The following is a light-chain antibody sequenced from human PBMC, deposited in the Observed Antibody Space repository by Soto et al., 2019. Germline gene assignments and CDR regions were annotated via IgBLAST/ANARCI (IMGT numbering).Light chain of an antibody. V-gene: IGLV1-40*01. Sequence: QSVLTQPPSVSGAPGQRVTISCTGSSSNIGAGYDVHWYQQLPETAPKLLIYGNSNRPSGVPDRFSGSKSGTSASLAITGLQAEDEADYYCQSYDSSLSGSVLGGGTKLTVL. CDR3: QSYDSSLSGSV. CDR1: SSNIGAGYD. CDR2: GNS. J-gene: IGLJ2*01.